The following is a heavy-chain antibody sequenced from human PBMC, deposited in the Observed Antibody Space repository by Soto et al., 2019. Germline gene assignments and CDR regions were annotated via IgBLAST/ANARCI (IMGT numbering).Heavy chain of an antibody. CDR3: ANPLSGATTGYDY. J-gene: IGHJ4*02. CDR1: GFTFSSYG. V-gene: IGHV3-30*18. CDR2: ISYDGSNK. Sequence: PGGSLRLSCAASGFTFSSYGMHWVRQAPGKGLEWVAVISYDGSNKYYADSVKGRFTISRDNSKNTLYLQMNSLRAEDTAVYYCANPLSGATTGYDYWGQGTLVTVSS. D-gene: IGHD1-26*01.